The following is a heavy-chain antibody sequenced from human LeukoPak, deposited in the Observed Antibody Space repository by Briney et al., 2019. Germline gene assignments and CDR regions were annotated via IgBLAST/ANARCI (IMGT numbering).Heavy chain of an antibody. Sequence: SETLSLTCTVSGYSISSGCYWGWIRQPPGKGLEWIGSIYHSGSTYYNPSLKSRVTISVDTSKNQFSLKLSSVTAADTAVYYCARGVTGNWFDPWGQGTLVTVSS. CDR1: GYSISSGCY. CDR3: ARGVTGNWFDP. CDR2: IYHSGST. V-gene: IGHV4-38-2*02. J-gene: IGHJ5*02.